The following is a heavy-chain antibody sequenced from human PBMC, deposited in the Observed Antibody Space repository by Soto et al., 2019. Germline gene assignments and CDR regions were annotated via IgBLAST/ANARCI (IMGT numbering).Heavy chain of an antibody. CDR1: GGTFSRHA. CDR3: ARGWGYDSNDYYYAY. J-gene: IGHJ4*01. CDR2: IIPIFGTA. D-gene: IGHD3-22*01. V-gene: IGHV1-69*01. Sequence: QVQLVQSGAEVRKPGSSVKVSCKASGGTFSRHAISWVRQAPGQGLEWMGGIIPIFGTANHAQKFQGRVTIISDESTSTVYMELSSLRSEDTAMYYCARGWGYDSNDYYYAYCCHVTLVIVSS.